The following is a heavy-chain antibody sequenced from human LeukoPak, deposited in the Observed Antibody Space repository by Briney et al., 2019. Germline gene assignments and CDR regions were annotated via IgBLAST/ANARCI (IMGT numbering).Heavy chain of an antibody. CDR3: ARGAYYYDSSGYYYGRYFDL. Sequence: PSETLSLTCNVSGGSITSDYWSWIRQPPGKGPEWIGYIYYTGRANYNPSLKSRVTMSVDTSKNQFSLKLSSVTAADTAVYYCARGAYYYDSSGYYYGRYFDLWGRGTLVTVSS. J-gene: IGHJ2*01. CDR1: GGSITSDY. CDR2: IYYTGRA. D-gene: IGHD3-22*01. V-gene: IGHV4-59*01.